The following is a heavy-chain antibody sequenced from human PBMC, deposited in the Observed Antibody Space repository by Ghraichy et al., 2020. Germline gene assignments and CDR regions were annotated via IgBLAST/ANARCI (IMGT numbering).Heavy chain of an antibody. CDR3: AREARGADYFDY. CDR1: GFTFNYYW. D-gene: IGHD1-26*01. V-gene: IGHV3-7*03. CDR2: IKQDGSEK. J-gene: IGHJ4*02. Sequence: GGSLRLSCAASGFTFNYYWMTWIRQAPGKGLECVANIKQDGSEKYYVDSVKGRFTISRDNAKNSLYLQMNSLRAEDTAVYYCAREARGADYFDYWGQGTLVTVSS.